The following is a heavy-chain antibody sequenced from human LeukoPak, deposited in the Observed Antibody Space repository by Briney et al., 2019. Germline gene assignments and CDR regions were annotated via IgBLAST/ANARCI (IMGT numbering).Heavy chain of an antibody. CDR1: GDSSTNSLYY. CDR3: AREYTLYISGWFIDY. J-gene: IGHJ4*02. CDR2: LDYSGIT. V-gene: IGHV4-39*07. D-gene: IGHD6-19*01. Sequence: PSETLSLTCTVSGDSSTNSLYYWGWVRQPPGKGLEWIGTLDYSGITHYNPSLRSRAAISIDTSKNQFSLTLSPVTAADTAIYYCAREYTLYISGWFIDYWGQGTVVTVSS.